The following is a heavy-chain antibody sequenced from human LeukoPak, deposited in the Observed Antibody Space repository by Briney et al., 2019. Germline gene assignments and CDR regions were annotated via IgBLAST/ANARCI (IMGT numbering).Heavy chain of an antibody. CDR2: IDPSDSYT. CDR3: VSLEMATDY. V-gene: IGHV5-10-1*01. CDR1: GYSFVNYW. J-gene: IGHJ4*02. D-gene: IGHD5-24*01. Sequence: GESLKISCEGSGYSFVNYWIGWVRQMPGKGLEWMGRIDPSDSYTNYSPSFQGHVTISADKSISTAYLQWSSLKASDTAMYYRVSLEMATDYWGQGTLVTVSS.